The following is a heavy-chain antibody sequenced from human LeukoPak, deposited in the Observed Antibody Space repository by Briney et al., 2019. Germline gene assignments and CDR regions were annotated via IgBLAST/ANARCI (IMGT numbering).Heavy chain of an antibody. CDR3: ASYGSGPGGSFDY. D-gene: IGHD3-10*01. Sequence: GGSLRLSRAASGFTFSSSNMNWVRQAPGKGLEWVSSISSSSGYIYYADSVKGRFTISRDNAKNSLYLQLNSLRAEDTAVYYCASYGSGPGGSFDYWGQGTLATVSS. CDR2: ISSSSGYI. CDR1: GFTFSSSN. V-gene: IGHV3-21*01. J-gene: IGHJ4*02.